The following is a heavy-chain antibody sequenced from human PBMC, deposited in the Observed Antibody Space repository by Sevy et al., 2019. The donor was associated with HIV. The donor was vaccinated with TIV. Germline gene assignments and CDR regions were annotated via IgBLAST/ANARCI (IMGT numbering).Heavy chain of an antibody. J-gene: IGHJ4*02. CDR2: IWYDGSNK. D-gene: IGHD3-3*01. CDR1: GFTFSRYG. CDR3: ARDWSGTSITIFGSGY. V-gene: IGHV3-33*01. Sequence: GGSLRLSCAASGFTFSRYGMHWVRQAPGKGLEWVAVIWYDGSNKYYADSVKGRFTISRDNSKNTLYLQMNSLRAEDTALYYCARDWSGTSITIFGSGYWGQGTLVTVSS.